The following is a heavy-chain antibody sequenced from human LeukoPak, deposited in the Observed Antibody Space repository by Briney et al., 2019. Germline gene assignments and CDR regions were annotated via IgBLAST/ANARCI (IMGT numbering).Heavy chain of an antibody. V-gene: IGHV3-30*18. Sequence: GGSLRLSCAASGFTFRNYVIHWVRQAPGKGLEWVAVTSSDLNVKLYADSVKGRFTISRDNSKNTLYLQMNSLRAEDTAVYYCAKDCGAQPYSYGYSFDYWGQGTLVTVSS. D-gene: IGHD5-18*01. CDR2: TSSDLNVK. J-gene: IGHJ4*02. CDR3: AKDCGAQPYSYGYSFDY. CDR1: GFTFRNYV.